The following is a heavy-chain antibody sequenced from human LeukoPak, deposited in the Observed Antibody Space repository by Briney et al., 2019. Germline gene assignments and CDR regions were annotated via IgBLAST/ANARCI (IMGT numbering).Heavy chain of an antibody. D-gene: IGHD5-18*01. CDR3: ASELTRMMPGYRAQFYYAMDV. CDR1: GFAVSSNY. V-gene: IGHV3-66*02. CDR2: ISFDGSTT. J-gene: IGHJ6*02. Sequence: HPGGSLRLSCAASGFAVSSNYMSWVRQAPGKGLEWVGLISFDGSTTHYADSVRGGFTISRDNSKSILYLQMDSVTLEDTAVYYCASELTRMMPGYRAQFYYAMDVWGQGTTVTVSS.